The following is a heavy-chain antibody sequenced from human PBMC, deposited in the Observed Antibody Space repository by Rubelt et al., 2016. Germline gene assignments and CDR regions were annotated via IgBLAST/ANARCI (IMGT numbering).Heavy chain of an antibody. D-gene: IGHD3-10*01. CDR3: ARTISFYDSFRGSDY. J-gene: IGHJ4*02. CDR1: ARSFSGYY. Sequence: QVQLQQWGAGVLKPSETLSLTCSVNARSFSGYYWPWIRQPPGKGLEWIGEINHRGSSNYNPSLKSRVTISVDTSRRQFSRKLDSVVAADTAVYYCARTISFYDSFRGSDYWGQGALVTVSS. V-gene: IGHV4-34*01. CDR2: INHRGSS.